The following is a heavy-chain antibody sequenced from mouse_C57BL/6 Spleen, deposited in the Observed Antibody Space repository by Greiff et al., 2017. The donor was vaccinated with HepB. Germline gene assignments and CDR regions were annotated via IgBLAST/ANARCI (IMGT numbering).Heavy chain of an antibody. J-gene: IGHJ1*03. V-gene: IGHV1-64*01. D-gene: IGHD1-1*01. Sequence: QVQLQQPGAELVKPGASVKLSCKASGYTFTSYWMHWVKQRPGQGLEWIGMIHPNSGSTNYNEKFKSKATLTVDKSSSTAYMQLSSLTSEDSAVYYCARSELRRYFDVWDTGTTVTVSS. CDR3: ARSELRRYFDV. CDR2: IHPNSGST. CDR1: GYTFTSYW.